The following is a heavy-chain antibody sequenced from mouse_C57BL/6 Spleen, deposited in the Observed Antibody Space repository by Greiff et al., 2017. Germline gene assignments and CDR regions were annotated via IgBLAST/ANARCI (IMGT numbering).Heavy chain of an antibody. CDR2: IRSKSNNYAT. Sequence: EVQGVESGGGLVQPKGSLKLSCAASGFSFNTYAMNWVRQAPGKGLEWVARIRSKSNNYATYYADSVKDRFTISRDDSESMLYLQMNNLKTEDTAMYYCVGGYYGNYDYAMDDWGQGTSVTVSS. CDR3: VGGYYGNYDYAMDD. J-gene: IGHJ4*01. D-gene: IGHD2-1*01. V-gene: IGHV10-1*01. CDR1: GFSFNTYA.